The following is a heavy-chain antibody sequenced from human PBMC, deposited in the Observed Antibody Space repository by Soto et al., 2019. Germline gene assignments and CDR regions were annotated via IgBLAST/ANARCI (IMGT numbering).Heavy chain of an antibody. J-gene: IGHJ6*02. CDR3: ARDRAYSGYDHRGYYYYGMDV. Sequence: GASVKVSCKASGGTFSSYAISWVRQAPGQGLEWKGGIIPIFGTANYAQKVQGRVTITADESTSTAYMEMSSLRSEDTAVYYCARDRAYSGYDHRGYYYYGMDVWGQGTTVTVSS. CDR1: GGTFSSYA. D-gene: IGHD5-12*01. CDR2: IIPIFGTA. V-gene: IGHV1-69*13.